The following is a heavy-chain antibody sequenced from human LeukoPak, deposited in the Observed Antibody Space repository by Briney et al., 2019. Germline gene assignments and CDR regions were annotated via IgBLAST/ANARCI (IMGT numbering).Heavy chain of an antibody. CDR3: ARDLQGSTYPSSFDI. Sequence: ASVKVSCKASGYTFTSYYMHWVRQAPGQGLEWMGIINPSGGSTSYAQKFQGRVTMTRDTSTSTVYMELSSLRSEDTAVYYCARDLQGSTYPSSFDIWGQGTMVTVSS. V-gene: IGHV1-46*01. J-gene: IGHJ3*02. CDR2: INPSGGST. D-gene: IGHD5/OR15-5a*01. CDR1: GYTFTSYY.